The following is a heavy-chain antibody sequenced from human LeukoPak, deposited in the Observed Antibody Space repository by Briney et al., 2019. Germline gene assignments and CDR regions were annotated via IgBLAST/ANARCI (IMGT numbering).Heavy chain of an antibody. D-gene: IGHD6-19*01. CDR3: ARERSSGWYVDYFDY. J-gene: IGHJ4*02. CDR1: GGSISSSSSY. Sequence: PSETLSLTCTVSGGSISSSSSYWGWIRQPPGKGLEWIGSIYYSGSTNYNPSLKSRVTMSVNTSKNQFSLKLSSVTAADTAVYYCARERSSGWYVDYFDYWGQGTLVTVSS. V-gene: IGHV4-39*07. CDR2: IYYSGST.